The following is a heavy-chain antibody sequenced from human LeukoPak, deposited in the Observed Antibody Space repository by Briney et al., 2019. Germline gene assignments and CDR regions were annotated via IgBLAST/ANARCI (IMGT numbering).Heavy chain of an antibody. V-gene: IGHV1-3*01. J-gene: IGHJ3*02. Sequence: VASVKVSCKASGYTFTSYAMHWVRQAPGQRLEWMGWINAGNGNTKYSQKFQGRVTITRDTSASTAYMELSSLRSEDTAVYYCARVRGALRDAFDIWGQGTMVTVSS. CDR1: GYTFTSYA. D-gene: IGHD3-10*01. CDR2: INAGNGNT. CDR3: ARVRGALRDAFDI.